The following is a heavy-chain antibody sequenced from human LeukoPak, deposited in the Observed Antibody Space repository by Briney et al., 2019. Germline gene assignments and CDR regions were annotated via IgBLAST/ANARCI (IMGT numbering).Heavy chain of an antibody. Sequence: ASVKVSCKTSGGTFTSYAITWVRQAPGQGLEWMGKIIPISGTTNYAQKFQGGVTFTADESTSTAYMELSSLRSEDTALYYCARKLRLGGNWFDPWGQGTLVTVSS. J-gene: IGHJ5*02. V-gene: IGHV1-69*15. CDR3: ARKLRLGGNWFDP. CDR2: IIPISGTT. CDR1: GGTFTSYA. D-gene: IGHD1-26*01.